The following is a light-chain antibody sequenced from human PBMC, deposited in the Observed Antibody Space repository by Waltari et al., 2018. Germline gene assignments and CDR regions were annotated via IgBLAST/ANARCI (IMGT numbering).Light chain of an antibody. J-gene: IGLJ2*01. CDR1: SSNIGNNY. Sequence: QSVLTQPPSVSAAPGQKVTISCSGSSSNIGNNYVSWYQQLPGTAPKLLIYDKNRRPSGLPDRSPGSKAGTPAPLGIPGLQTGDEADYYCGTWDSSLSAGVFGGGTKLTVL. CDR3: GTWDSSLSAGV. CDR2: DKN. V-gene: IGLV1-51*01.